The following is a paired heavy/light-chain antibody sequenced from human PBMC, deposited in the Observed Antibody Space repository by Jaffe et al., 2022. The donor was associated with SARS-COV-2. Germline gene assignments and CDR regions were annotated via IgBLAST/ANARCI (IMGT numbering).Heavy chain of an antibody. D-gene: IGHD3-3*01. J-gene: IGHJ1*01. CDR3: AKDLRVSLSPEITIFGVAHVFQH. CDR1: GFTFSSYA. CDR2: ISGSGGST. V-gene: IGHV3-23*01. Sequence: EVQLLESGGGLVQPGGSLRLSCAASGFTFSSYAMSWVRQAPGKGLEWVSAISGSGGSTYYADSVKGRFTISRDNSKNTLYLQMNSLRAEDTAVYYCAKDLRVSLSPEITIFGVAHVFQHWGQGTLVTVSS.
Light chain of an antibody. J-gene: IGKJ2*01. Sequence: DIQMTQSPSTLSASVGDRVTITCRASQSISSWLAWYQQKPGKAPKLLIYKASSLESGVPSRFSGSGSGTEFTLTISSLQPDDFATYYCQQYNSYSPKYTFGQGTKLEIK. CDR2: KAS. V-gene: IGKV1-5*03. CDR3: QQYNSYSPKYT. CDR1: QSISSW.